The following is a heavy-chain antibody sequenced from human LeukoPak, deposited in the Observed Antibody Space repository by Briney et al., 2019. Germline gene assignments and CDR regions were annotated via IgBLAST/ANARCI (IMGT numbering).Heavy chain of an antibody. CDR1: GFTFSSYW. D-gene: IGHD3-22*01. CDR3: ARDSADSSGFVGCDY. V-gene: IGHV3-74*01. J-gene: IGHJ4*02. Sequence: QARGSLRLSCAASGFTFSSYWMHWVRQAPGKGLVWVSRINSDGSSTSYADSVKGRFTISRDNAKNTLYLQMNSLRAEDTAVYYCARDSADSSGFVGCDYRGQGTLVTVSS. CDR2: INSDGSST.